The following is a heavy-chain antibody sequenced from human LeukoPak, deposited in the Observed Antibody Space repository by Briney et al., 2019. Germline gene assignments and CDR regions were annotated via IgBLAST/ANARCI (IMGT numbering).Heavy chain of an antibody. CDR1: GYSFTSYW. CDR3: ARLYYDFWSGAGAPYYFDY. D-gene: IGHD3-3*01. J-gene: IGHJ4*02. V-gene: IGHV5-51*01. Sequence: PGESLKISCKGSGYSFTSYWIGRVRQMPGKGLEWMGIIYPGDPDTRYSPSFQGRVTISADKAISTAYLQWSSLKDSDTAMYYCARLYYDFWSGAGAPYYFDYWGQGTLVTVSS. CDR2: IYPGDPDT.